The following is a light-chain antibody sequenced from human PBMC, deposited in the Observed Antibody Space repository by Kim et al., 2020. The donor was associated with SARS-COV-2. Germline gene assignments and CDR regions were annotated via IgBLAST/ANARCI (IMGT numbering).Light chain of an antibody. CDR2: EVS. Sequence: GQSVTISFTGTSSDVVGYNYVSWYQQLPGKAPKFIIYEVSKRPSGVPDRFSGSKSGNTASLTVSGLQAEDEADYYCSSYAGSNIVIFGGGTQLTVL. CDR3: SSYAGSNIVI. CDR1: SSDVVGYNY. V-gene: IGLV2-8*01. J-gene: IGLJ2*01.